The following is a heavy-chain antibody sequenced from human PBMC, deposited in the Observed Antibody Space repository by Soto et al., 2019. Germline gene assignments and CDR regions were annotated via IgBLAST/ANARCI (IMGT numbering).Heavy chain of an antibody. V-gene: IGHV1-18*01. CDR2: ISAYNGNT. CDR1: GYTFTSYG. D-gene: IGHD4-4*01. CDR3: ARDRRCNPSYYYYCMDD. Sequence: SSVKVSCKASGYTFTSYGISWVRQAPGQGLEWMGWISAYNGNTNYAQKLQGRVTMTTDTSTSTAYMELRSLRSDDTAVYYCARDRRCNPSYYYYCMDDWGKGTTVTVSS. J-gene: IGHJ6*03.